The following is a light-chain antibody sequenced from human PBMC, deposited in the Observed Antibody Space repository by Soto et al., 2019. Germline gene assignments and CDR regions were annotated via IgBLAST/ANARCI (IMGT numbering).Light chain of an antibody. V-gene: IGKV3-15*01. Sequence: EIVMTQSPATLSVSPGERATLSCRASQSVSSNLAWYQHKPGQAPRLLIYGASTRATGVPARFSGSGSETEFTLTISSLQSEDFAVYYCHHYNNWRSFGPGTKVDIK. J-gene: IGKJ3*01. CDR3: HHYNNWRS. CDR2: GAS. CDR1: QSVSSN.